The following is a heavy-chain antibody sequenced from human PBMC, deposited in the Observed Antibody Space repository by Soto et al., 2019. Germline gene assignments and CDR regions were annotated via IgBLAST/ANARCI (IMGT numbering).Heavy chain of an antibody. J-gene: IGHJ6*02. CDR3: ARPGGSQRYYYYGMDV. D-gene: IGHD1-26*01. CDR2: IYYSGST. Sequence: SETLSLTCTVSGGSISSSSYYWGWIRQPPGKGLEWIGSIYYSGSTYHNPSLKSRVTMSVDTSKNQFSLKLSSVTAADTAVYYCARPGGSQRYYYYGMDVWGQGTTVTVSS. CDR1: GGSISSSSYY. V-gene: IGHV4-39*01.